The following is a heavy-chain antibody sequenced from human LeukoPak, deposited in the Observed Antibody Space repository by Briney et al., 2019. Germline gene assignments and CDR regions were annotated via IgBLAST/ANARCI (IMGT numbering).Heavy chain of an antibody. V-gene: IGHV3-74*01. CDR2: IKSDGSWT. Sequence: GGSLRLSCAASGFTLSNYWMHWVRQAPGKGLVWVSRIKSDGSWTNYADSVKGRFTISRDNSKNTLYLQMNSLRAEDTAVYYCARDREPGTSASRFDYWGQGTLVTVSS. J-gene: IGHJ4*02. CDR1: GFTLSNYW. CDR3: ARDREPGTSASRFDY. D-gene: IGHD2-8*02.